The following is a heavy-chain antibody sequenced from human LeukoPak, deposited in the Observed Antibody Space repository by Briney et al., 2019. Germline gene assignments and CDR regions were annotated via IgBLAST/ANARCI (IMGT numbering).Heavy chain of an antibody. CDR2: IIPIFGTA. CDR1: GGTFSSYA. D-gene: IGHD4-17*01. J-gene: IGHJ4*02. CDR3: ARDSNDYGELFDY. Sequence: ASVKVSCKASGGTFSSYAISWVRQAPGQGLEWMGGIIPIFGTANYAQKLQGRVTMTTDTSTSTAYMELRSLRSDDTAVYYCARDSNDYGELFDYWGQGTLVTVSS. V-gene: IGHV1-69*05.